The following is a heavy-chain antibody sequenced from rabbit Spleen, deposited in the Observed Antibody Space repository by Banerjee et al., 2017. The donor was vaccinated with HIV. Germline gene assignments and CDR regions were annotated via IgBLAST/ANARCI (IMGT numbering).Heavy chain of an antibody. Sequence: QSLEESGGDLVQPGASLTLTCTASGFSFSGSYWICWVRQAPGKGLEWIACIYTGSSGSPYYANWAEGRFTISKPSSTTVTLQMTSLTAADTATYFCARDGVGGSITWFDLWGQGTLVTVS. CDR2: IYTGSSGSP. J-gene: IGHJ4*01. V-gene: IGHV1S40*01. CDR1: GFSFSGSYW. CDR3: ARDGVGGSITWFDL. D-gene: IGHD4-2*01.